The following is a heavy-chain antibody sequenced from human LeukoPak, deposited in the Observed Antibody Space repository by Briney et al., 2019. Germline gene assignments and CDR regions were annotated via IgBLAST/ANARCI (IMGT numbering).Heavy chain of an antibody. D-gene: IGHD4-17*01. J-gene: IGHJ4*02. V-gene: IGHV3-30*02. CDR3: AKEIWPTVTTPGHTHYDY. Sequence: GGSLRLSCAASGFTFSTYGMHWVRQAPGKGLEWVAFIRYDGRNKYYADSVKGRFTISRDNSKNTLCLQMNSLRAEDTAVYYCAKEIWPTVTTPGHTHYDYWGQGTLVTVSS. CDR1: GFTFSTYG. CDR2: IRYDGRNK.